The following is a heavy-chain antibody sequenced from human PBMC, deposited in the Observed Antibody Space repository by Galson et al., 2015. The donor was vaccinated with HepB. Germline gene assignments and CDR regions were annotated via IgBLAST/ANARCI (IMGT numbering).Heavy chain of an antibody. V-gene: IGHV3-64D*06. D-gene: IGHD6-13*01. Sequence: SLRLSCAASGFTFSSYAMHWVRQAPGKGLEYVSAISSNGGSTYYADSVKGRFTISRDNSKNTLYLQMSSLRAEDTAVYYCVKGGIAAAGRGFDYWGQGPLVTVSS. J-gene: IGHJ4*02. CDR1: GFTFSSYA. CDR2: ISSNGGST. CDR3: VKGGIAAAGRGFDY.